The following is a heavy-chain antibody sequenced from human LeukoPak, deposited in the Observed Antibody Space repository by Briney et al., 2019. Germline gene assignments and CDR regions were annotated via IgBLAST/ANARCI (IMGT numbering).Heavy chain of an antibody. CDR1: GFNVSSNC. J-gene: IGHJ4*02. Sequence: GGSLRLSCGAYGFNVSSNCMSWVRQAPGKGLEWVSVIYSGGSTYYADSVKGRFTISRHNSKNTLYLQMNSLRPEDTAVYYCASSGYYDSSIFDYWGQGTLVTVSS. D-gene: IGHD3-22*01. V-gene: IGHV3-53*04. CDR2: IYSGGST. CDR3: ASSGYYDSSIFDY.